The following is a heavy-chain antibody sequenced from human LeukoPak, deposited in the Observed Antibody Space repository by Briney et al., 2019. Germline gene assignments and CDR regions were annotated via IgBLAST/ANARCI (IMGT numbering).Heavy chain of an antibody. V-gene: IGHV3-21*01. CDR3: ARDPPGYSYGYVVGYFDY. CDR1: GFTFSSYS. J-gene: IGHJ4*02. D-gene: IGHD5-18*01. CDR2: ISSNSSYI. Sequence: PGGSLRLSCAASGFTFSSYSMNWVRQAPGKGLEWVSSISSNSSYIYYADSVKGRFTISRDNAKNSLYLQMNSLRAEDTAVYYCARDPPGYSYGYVVGYFDYWGQGTLVTVSS.